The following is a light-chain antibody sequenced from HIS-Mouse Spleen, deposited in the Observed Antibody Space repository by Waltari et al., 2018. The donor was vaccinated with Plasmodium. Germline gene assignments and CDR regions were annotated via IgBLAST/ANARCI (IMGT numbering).Light chain of an antibody. CDR3: AAWDDSLNGYV. J-gene: IGLJ1*01. CDR2: SNN. CDR1: SSNIGSNT. V-gene: IGLV1-44*01. Sequence: QSVLTQPPSASGTPGQRVTISCSGSSSNIGSNTVKWYQKLPGTAPKLLIYSNNQRPSGVPDRFSGSKSGTSASLAISGLQSEDEADYYCAAWDDSLNGYVFGTGTKVTVL.